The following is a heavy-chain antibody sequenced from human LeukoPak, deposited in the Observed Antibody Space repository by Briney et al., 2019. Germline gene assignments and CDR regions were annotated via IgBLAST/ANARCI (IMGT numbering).Heavy chain of an antibody. Sequence: GGSLRLSCVGSGFTFRSHAMSWVRQAPEKGLEFVSGNENGGTTYYADSVKGWFSISRDNSKNTLYLQMDSLRGEDTAVYYCAKDFRIGYSARFDYWGQGALVTVSS. CDR1: GFTFRSHA. J-gene: IGHJ4*02. V-gene: IGHV3-23*01. CDR2: NENGGTT. D-gene: IGHD2-21*01. CDR3: AKDFRIGYSARFDY.